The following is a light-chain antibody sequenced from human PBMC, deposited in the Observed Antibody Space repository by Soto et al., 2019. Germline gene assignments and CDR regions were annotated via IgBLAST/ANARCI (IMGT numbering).Light chain of an antibody. Sequence: EVVLTQSPGTLSLSPGQRATISCRASQSVSSNYLAWYQQKVGQAPRLLIYAASNRPRGIPDRFGGSGSGTDFTLTVNRLEPEDFAVYYCQQYGTAPWTFGQGTKVEI. CDR3: QQYGTAPWT. CDR2: AAS. V-gene: IGKV3-20*01. CDR1: QSVSSNY. J-gene: IGKJ1*01.